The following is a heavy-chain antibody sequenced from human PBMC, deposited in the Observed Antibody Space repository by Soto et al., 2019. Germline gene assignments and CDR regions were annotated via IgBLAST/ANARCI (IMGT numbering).Heavy chain of an antibody. CDR3: TVGGGWLTDY. CDR1: GGSLSSGF. D-gene: IGHD5-12*01. CDR2: IHYSGST. Sequence: QVQLQESGPGLVKPSETLSLTCSVSGGSLSSGFWGWFRQPPGKGLEWIGFIHYSGSTTYNPSLTSRLTRSLDTSKYHFSLRLSSVTAADTALYYCTVGGGWLTDYWGQGTLVTVSS. J-gene: IGHJ4*02. V-gene: IGHV4-59*01.